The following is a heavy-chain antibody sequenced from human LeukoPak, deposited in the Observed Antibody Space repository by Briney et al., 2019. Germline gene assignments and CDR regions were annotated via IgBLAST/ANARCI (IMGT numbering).Heavy chain of an antibody. V-gene: IGHV4-59*01. CDR3: ARGAYYYSSAIGRYGMDV. J-gene: IGHJ6*02. Sequence: PSETLSLTCTVSGGSISSYYWSWIRQPPGKGLEWIGYIYYSGSTNYNPSLKSRVTISVDTSKNQFSLKLSSVTAADTAVCYCARGAYYYSSAIGRYGMDVWGQGTTVTVSS. CDR2: IYYSGST. D-gene: IGHD3-10*01. CDR1: GGSISSYY.